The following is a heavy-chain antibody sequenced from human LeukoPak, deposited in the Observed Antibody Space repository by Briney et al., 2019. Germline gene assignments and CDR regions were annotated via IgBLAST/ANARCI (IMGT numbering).Heavy chain of an antibody. D-gene: IGHD3-9*01. Sequence: GGSLRLSCAASGFTFSSHDMHWVGQAPGKGLEWVAMVTNDENYKNYADSVKGRFTVSRDNSHSTLFLQMSSLRVEDTAIYYCTNRRYLDYWGQGTLVTVSS. CDR3: TNRRYLDY. J-gene: IGHJ4*02. CDR2: VTNDENYK. CDR1: GFTFSSHD. V-gene: IGHV3-30*18.